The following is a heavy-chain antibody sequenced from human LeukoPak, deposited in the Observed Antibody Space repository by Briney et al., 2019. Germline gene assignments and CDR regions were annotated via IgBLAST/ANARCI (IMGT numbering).Heavy chain of an antibody. V-gene: IGHV3-21*01. CDR2: ISSSSSYI. CDR3: ARGRARPYYFDY. Sequence: GGSLRLSCAASGFTFSSYSMNWVRQAPGKGLEWVSSISSSSSYIYYADSVKGRFTISRDNSKNTLYLQMNSLRAEDTAVYYCARGRARPYYFDYWGQGTLVTVSS. J-gene: IGHJ4*02. CDR1: GFTFSSYS.